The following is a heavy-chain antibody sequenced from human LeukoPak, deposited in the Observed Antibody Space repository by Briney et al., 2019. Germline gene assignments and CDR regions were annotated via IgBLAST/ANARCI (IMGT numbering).Heavy chain of an antibody. J-gene: IGHJ3*02. CDR2: IANDGAT. CDR3: ARGGRDGFDI. CDR1: GFTFSNYD. V-gene: IGHV3-13*01. Sequence: PGGSLRLSCAASGFTFSNYDMHWVRHASGKGLEWVSAIANDGATFYSGSVKDRFIISRENAKRSLYLQMNSLRVGDTALYYCARGGRDGFDIWGQGTLVTVSS. D-gene: IGHD2-15*01.